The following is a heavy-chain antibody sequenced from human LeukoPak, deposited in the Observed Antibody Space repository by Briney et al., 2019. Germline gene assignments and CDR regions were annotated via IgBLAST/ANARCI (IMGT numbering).Heavy chain of an antibody. CDR3: ARSVGGGWYRDPNWFDP. CDR2: IYTSGST. D-gene: IGHD6-19*01. Sequence: SETLSLTCTVSGGSISSGGYYWSWIRQPAGKGLEWIGRIYTSGSTNYNPSLKSRVTMSVDTSKNQFSLKLSSVTAADTAVYYCARSVGGGWYRDPNWFDPWGQGTLVTVSS. V-gene: IGHV4-61*02. J-gene: IGHJ5*02. CDR1: GGSISSGGYY.